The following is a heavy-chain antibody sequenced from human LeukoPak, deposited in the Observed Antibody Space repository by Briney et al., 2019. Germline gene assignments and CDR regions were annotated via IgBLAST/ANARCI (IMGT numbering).Heavy chain of an antibody. D-gene: IGHD5-18*01. J-gene: IGHJ4*02. CDR3: ARNPHVDIAMVILPFWDY. Sequence: SVKVSCKASGHTFTSYHINWVRQAPGQGLEWMGGIIPIFGTANYAQKFQGRVTITADESTSTAYMELSSLRSEDTAVYYCARNPHVDIAMVILPFWDYWGQGTLVTVSS. V-gene: IGHV1-69*13. CDR2: IIPIFGTA. CDR1: GHTFTSYH.